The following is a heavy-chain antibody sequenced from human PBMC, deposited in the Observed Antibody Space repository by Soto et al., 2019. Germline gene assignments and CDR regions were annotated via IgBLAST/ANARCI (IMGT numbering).Heavy chain of an antibody. V-gene: IGHV3-23*01. J-gene: IGHJ4*02. CDR1: GFTFSSYA. CDR2: ISGSGGST. D-gene: IGHD3-22*01. Sequence: GGSLRLSCAASGFTFSSYAMSWVRQAPGKGLEWVSAISGSGGSTYYADSVKGRFTISRDNSKNTLYLQMNSLRAEDTAVYYCAKDHLTYYYDSSGYSPPPLDYWGQGTLVTVSS. CDR3: AKDHLTYYYDSSGYSPPPLDY.